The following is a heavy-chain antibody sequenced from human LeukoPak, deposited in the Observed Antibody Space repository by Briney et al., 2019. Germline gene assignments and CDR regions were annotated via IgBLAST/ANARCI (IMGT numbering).Heavy chain of an antibody. Sequence: ASVKVSCKASGYTFTSYDINWVRQATGQGLEWMGWMNPNSGNTAYAQKSQGRVTIIRNTSISTAYMELSSLTSEDTAVYYCARPRIVGADDAFDIWGQGTMVTVSS. CDR2: MNPNSGNT. J-gene: IGHJ3*02. CDR1: GYTFTSYD. CDR3: ARPRIVGADDAFDI. V-gene: IGHV1-8*03. D-gene: IGHD1-26*01.